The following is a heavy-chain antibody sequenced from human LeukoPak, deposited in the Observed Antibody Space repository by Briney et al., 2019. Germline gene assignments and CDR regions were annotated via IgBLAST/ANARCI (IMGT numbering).Heavy chain of an antibody. D-gene: IGHD4-23*01. CDR2: ISAYNGNT. V-gene: IGHV1-18*01. J-gene: IGHJ4*02. CDR1: GCTFTSYG. Sequence: ASVKVSCKASGCTFTSYGISWVRQAPGQGLEWMGWISAYNGNTNYAQKLQGRVTMTTDTSTSTAYMELRSLRSDDTAVYYCARDLYGGTSATFDYWGQGTLVTVSS. CDR3: ARDLYGGTSATFDY.